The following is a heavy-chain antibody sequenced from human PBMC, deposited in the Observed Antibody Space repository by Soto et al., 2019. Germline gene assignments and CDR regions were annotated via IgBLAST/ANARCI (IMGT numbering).Heavy chain of an antibody. D-gene: IGHD3-3*01. Sequence: PSETLSLTCTVSGGSISSSSYYWGWIRQPPGKGLDWIGSIYYSGSTYYNPSLKSRVTISVDTSKNQFSLKLSSVTAADTAVYYCARSEQNDDFWSGYYHIHFDYWGQGTLVTVSS. CDR2: IYYSGST. J-gene: IGHJ4*02. CDR1: GGSISSSSYY. V-gene: IGHV4-39*01. CDR3: ARSEQNDDFWSGYYHIHFDY.